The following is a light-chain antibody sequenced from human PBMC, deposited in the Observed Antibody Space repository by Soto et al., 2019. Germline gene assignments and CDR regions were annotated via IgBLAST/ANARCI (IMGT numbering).Light chain of an antibody. CDR3: QSYYRRLSGSRV. V-gene: IGLV1-40*01. CDR1: SSNIGAGYD. Sequence: QSVLTQPPSVSGAPGQRVTISCTGSSSNIGAGYDVHWYQQLPGAAPKLLIYGNINRPSGVPDRFSGSTSGSSASLAITGLPAEDGGDYYRQSYYRRLSGSRVFGGGTKVTVL. J-gene: IGLJ3*02. CDR2: GNI.